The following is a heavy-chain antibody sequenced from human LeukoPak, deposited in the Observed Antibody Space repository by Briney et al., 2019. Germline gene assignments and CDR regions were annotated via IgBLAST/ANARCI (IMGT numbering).Heavy chain of an antibody. CDR3: ARGVLRWELLVGEY. CDR2: ISYDGSNK. J-gene: IGHJ4*02. CDR1: GFTFSSYA. Sequence: PGGSLRLSCAASGFTFSSYAMHWVRQAPGKGLEWVAVISYDGSNKYYADSVKGRFTISRDNSKNTLYLQMNSLRAEDTAVYYFARGVLRWELLVGEYWGQGTLVTVSS. V-gene: IGHV3-30*01. D-gene: IGHD1-26*01.